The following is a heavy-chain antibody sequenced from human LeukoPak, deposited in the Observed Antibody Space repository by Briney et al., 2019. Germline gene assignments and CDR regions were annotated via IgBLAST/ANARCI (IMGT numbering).Heavy chain of an antibody. V-gene: IGHV3-74*01. CDR1: GFTFSDYW. Sequence: GGSLRLSCAASGFTFSDYWVHWVRQAPRKGLVWVSRINTDGTSIAYADSVKGRFSISRDNAKNTLYLQMNSLRAEDTAVYYRARRGGGYFDYWGQGTLVTVSS. CDR3: ARRGGGYFDY. J-gene: IGHJ4*02. D-gene: IGHD4-23*01. CDR2: INTDGTSI.